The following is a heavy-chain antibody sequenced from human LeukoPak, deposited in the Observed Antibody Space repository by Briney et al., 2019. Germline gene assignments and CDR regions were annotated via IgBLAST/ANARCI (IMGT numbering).Heavy chain of an antibody. CDR1: GFTFSSYW. Sequence: PGGSLRLSCAASGFTFSSYWMTWVRQAPGKGLEWVSSISSSSSYIYYAGSVKGRFTISRDNAKNSLYLQMNSLRAEDTAVYYCARPTTVTSSPDAFDIWGQGTMVTVSS. J-gene: IGHJ3*02. CDR2: ISSSSSYI. V-gene: IGHV3-21*01. D-gene: IGHD4-17*01. CDR3: ARPTTVTSSPDAFDI.